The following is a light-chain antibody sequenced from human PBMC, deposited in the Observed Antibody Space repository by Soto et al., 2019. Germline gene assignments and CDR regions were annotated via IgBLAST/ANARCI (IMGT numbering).Light chain of an antibody. J-gene: IGLJ3*02. CDR1: SGSVSTSYY. CDR2: STN. Sequence: QAVLTQEPSFSVSPGVTVTLTCGLSSGSVSTSYYPSWYQQTPGQAPRTLIFSTNTRASGVPDRFSGSILGNKAALTITGAQADDESDYYCVLYMGSGIRVFGGGTKLTVL. V-gene: IGLV8-61*01. CDR3: VLYMGSGIRV.